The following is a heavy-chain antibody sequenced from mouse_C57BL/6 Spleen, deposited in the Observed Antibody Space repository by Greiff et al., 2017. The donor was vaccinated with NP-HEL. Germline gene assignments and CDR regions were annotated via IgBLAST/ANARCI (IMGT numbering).Heavy chain of an antibody. CDR2: IYPGDGDT. V-gene: IGHV1-82*01. Sequence: VQLQQSGPELVKPGASVKISCKASGYAFSSSWMNWVKQRPGKGLEWIGRIYPGDGDTNYNGKFKGKATMTADKSSSTAYMQLSSLTSEDSAVYFFAREDFYYYGSCYPSWVAYWGQGTLVTVSA. D-gene: IGHD1-1*01. J-gene: IGHJ3*01. CDR1: GYAFSSSW. CDR3: AREDFYYYGSCYPSWVAY.